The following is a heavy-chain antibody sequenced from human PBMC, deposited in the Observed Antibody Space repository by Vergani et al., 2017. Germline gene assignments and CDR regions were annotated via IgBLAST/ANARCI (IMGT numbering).Heavy chain of an antibody. CDR1: GFSLNTRGVS. D-gene: IGHD1-7*01. CDR3: VYMKTEGGTTGCFYPFYYLSFMYV. V-gene: IGHV2-5*04. Sequence: QIPLKESGPTLVKPTQTITLTFTFSGFSLNTRGVSVAWIRQPPGKALDWLVLLYWNDDQHYSPSLNNRVTITKDSSKNQVVLTMTNTDYVDTVTYYCVYMKTEGGTTGCFYPFYYLSFMYVWGKGTTVTVSS. J-gene: IGHJ6*03. CDR2: LYWNDDQ.